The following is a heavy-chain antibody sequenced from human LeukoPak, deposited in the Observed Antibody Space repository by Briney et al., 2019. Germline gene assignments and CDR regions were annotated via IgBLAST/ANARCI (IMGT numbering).Heavy chain of an antibody. CDR1: GFTFSSYA. J-gene: IGHJ4*02. CDR2: ISNNGGTT. CDR3: ARVNGSGSYYDY. D-gene: IGHD3-10*01. V-gene: IGHV3-64*01. Sequence: SGGSLRLSCAASGFTFSSYAMRWVRQAPGKGLEYVSAISNNGGTTYYANSVRGRFTISRDNSKNTLYLQMGSLRAEDKAVYYCARVNGSGSYYDYWGQGTLVTVSS.